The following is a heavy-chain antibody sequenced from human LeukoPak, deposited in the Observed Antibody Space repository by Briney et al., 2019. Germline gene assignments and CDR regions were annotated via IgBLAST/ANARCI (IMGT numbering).Heavy chain of an antibody. D-gene: IGHD3-10*01. CDR2: INHSGST. Sequence: SETLSLTCAVYGGSFSGYYWSWIRQSPGKGLEWIGEINHSGSTNYNPSLKSRVSISVDTSKNQVLLRLSSVTAADAAVYYCARQVKMVRGVSAFDIWGQGTTVTVSS. CDR1: GGSFSGYY. V-gene: IGHV4-34*01. J-gene: IGHJ3*02. CDR3: ARQVKMVRGVSAFDI.